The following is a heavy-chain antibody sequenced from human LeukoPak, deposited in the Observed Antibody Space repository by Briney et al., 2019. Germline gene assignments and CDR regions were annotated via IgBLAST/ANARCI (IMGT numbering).Heavy chain of an antibody. Sequence: PSETLSLTCAVSGGSISSSNWWSWVRQPPGKGLEWIGEIYHSGGTNYNPSLKSRVTISVDKSKDQFSLKLSSVTAADTAVYYCARGREGVTYYYDRSGDAFDIWGQGTMVTVSS. CDR2: IYHSGGT. J-gene: IGHJ3*02. V-gene: IGHV4-4*02. D-gene: IGHD3-22*01. CDR3: ARGREGVTYYYDRSGDAFDI. CDR1: GGSISSSNW.